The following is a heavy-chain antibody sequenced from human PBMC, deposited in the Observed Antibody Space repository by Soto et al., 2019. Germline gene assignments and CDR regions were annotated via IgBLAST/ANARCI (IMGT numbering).Heavy chain of an antibody. V-gene: IGHV3-33*01. D-gene: IGHD2-15*01. CDR2: IWYDGSNK. CDR1: GFTFSSYG. CDR3: ARDHGRIRVLSSKIQGLPDY. Sequence: GGSLRLSCAASGFTFSSYGMHWVRQAPGKGLEWVAVIWYDGSNKYYADSVKGRFTISRDNSKNTLYLQMNSLRAEDTAVYYCARDHGRIRVLSSKIQGLPDYWGQGTLVTVSS. J-gene: IGHJ4*02.